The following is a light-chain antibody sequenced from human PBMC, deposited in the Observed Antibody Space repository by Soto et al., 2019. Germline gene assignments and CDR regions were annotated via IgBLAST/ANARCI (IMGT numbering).Light chain of an antibody. CDR3: AAWDDSLNGVV. J-gene: IGLJ2*01. Sequence: QSVLTQPPSASGTPGQRVTISCSGSSSNIGSNTVHWYQQLPGTAPKLLIYTNNQRPSGVPDRFSGSKSGTSASLAISGLQSEAEADYYCAAWDDSLNGVVFGVGTKVTVL. CDR1: SSNIGSNT. V-gene: IGLV1-44*01. CDR2: TNN.